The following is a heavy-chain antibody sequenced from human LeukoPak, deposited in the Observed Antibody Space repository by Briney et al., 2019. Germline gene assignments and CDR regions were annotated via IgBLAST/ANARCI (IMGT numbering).Heavy chain of an antibody. V-gene: IGHV3-30*02. J-gene: IGHJ4*02. CDR3: AKDVVVVVPALFDY. Sequence: SGGSLRLSCAASGFTFSSYCMHWVRQAPGKGLEWVAFIRYDGSNKYYADSVKGRFTISRDNSKNTLYLQMNSLRAADTAVYYCAKDVVVVVPALFDYWGQGTLVTVSS. CDR1: GFTFSSYC. D-gene: IGHD2-2*01. CDR2: IRYDGSNK.